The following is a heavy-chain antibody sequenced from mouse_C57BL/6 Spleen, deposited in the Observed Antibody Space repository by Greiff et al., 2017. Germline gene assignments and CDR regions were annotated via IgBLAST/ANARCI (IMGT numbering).Heavy chain of an antibody. V-gene: IGHV1-72*01. Sequence: QVQLKQPGAELVKPGASVKLSCKASGYTFTSYWMHWVKQRPGRGLEWIGRIDPNSGGTKYNEKFKSRATLTVDKPSSTASMQLSSLTSEDSAVYYGARGVGGSIFAMDYWGQGTSVTVSS. CDR1: GYTFTSYW. CDR2: IDPNSGGT. D-gene: IGHD1-1*01. J-gene: IGHJ4*01. CDR3: ARGVGGSIFAMDY.